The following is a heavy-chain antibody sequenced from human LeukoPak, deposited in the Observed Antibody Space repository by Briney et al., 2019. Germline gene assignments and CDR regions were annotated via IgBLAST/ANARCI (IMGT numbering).Heavy chain of an antibody. V-gene: IGHV4-4*07. CDR1: GGSISDHY. J-gene: IGHJ5*02. D-gene: IGHD6-19*01. CDR3: ARDVRYASGWSTPES. CDR2: IYSSGSA. Sequence: SETLSLTCTVSGGSISDHYWSWIRQPSAKGLEWIGRIYSSGSANYRPSPKSRVSMSVDTSNNYFSLNLTSVTAADTALYFCARDVRYASGWSTPESWRQGILVTVSS.